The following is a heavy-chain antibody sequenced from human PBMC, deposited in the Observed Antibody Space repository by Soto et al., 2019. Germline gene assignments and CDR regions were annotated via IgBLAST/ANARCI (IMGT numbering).Heavy chain of an antibody. Sequence: QVQLVESGGGVVQPGRALRLSCAASGYPFTSYGMHWVHEGLDKGLEWVAIISYDGSDKYYADSVKGRFTISRDNSKNTLYLQMNSLRPEDTALYYCVGGQYYFDYRGQGTLVIVSS. D-gene: IGHD3-10*01. CDR3: VGGQYYFDY. V-gene: IGHV3-30*03. CDR2: ISYDGSDK. J-gene: IGHJ4*02. CDR1: GYPFTSYG.